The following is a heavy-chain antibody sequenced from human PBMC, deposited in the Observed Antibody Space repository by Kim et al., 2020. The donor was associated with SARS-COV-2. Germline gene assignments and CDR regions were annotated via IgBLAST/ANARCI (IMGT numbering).Heavy chain of an antibody. V-gene: IGHV3-23*01. Sequence: GGSLRLSCAFSRFTYTTSALGWVRQAPGKGLEWVSGISHGGGNTYYVDSVKGRLTISRETSKNTVYLQMNSLTAGDTAVYYCVKAASAIGWFDPWALG. CDR2: ISHGGGNT. CDR3: VKAASAIGWFDP. J-gene: IGHJ5*02. D-gene: IGHD2-15*01. CDR1: RFTYTTSA.